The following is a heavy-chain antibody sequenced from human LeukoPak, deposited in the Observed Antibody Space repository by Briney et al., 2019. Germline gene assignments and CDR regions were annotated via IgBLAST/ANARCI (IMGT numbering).Heavy chain of an antibody. CDR2: INHSGST. Sequence: PSETLSLTCAVSGGSFSGYYWSWIPHPPGKGLEWIGEINHSGSTNYNPSLKSRVTISVDTSKNQFSLKLSSVTAADTAVYYCATSGSYARGGNDYWGQGTLVTVSS. CDR1: GGSFSGYY. J-gene: IGHJ4*02. V-gene: IGHV4-34*01. CDR3: ATSGSYARGGNDY. D-gene: IGHD1-26*01.